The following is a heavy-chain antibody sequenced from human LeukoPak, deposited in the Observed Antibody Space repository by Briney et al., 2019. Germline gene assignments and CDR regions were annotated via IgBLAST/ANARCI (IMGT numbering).Heavy chain of an antibody. J-gene: IGHJ6*02. V-gene: IGHV1-8*01. D-gene: IGHD3-10*01. CDR3: ARLDITMVRGVILYYYGMDV. CDR2: MNPNSGNT. Sequence: ASVKVSCKASGYTFTGYDINWVRQATGQGLEWMGWMNPNSGNTGYAQKFQGRVTMTRNTSISTAYMELSSLRSEDTAVYYCARLDITMVRGVILYYYGMDVWGQGTTVTVSS. CDR1: GYTFTGYD.